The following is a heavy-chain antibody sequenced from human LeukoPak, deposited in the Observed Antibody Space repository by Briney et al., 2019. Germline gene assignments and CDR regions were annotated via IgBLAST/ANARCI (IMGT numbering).Heavy chain of an antibody. D-gene: IGHD3-22*01. CDR3: ARSSRYYYDSSGYYYFDY. CDR2: IGSSSSTI. Sequence: GGSLRLSCAASGFTFSSYSMNWVRQAPGKGLEWVSYIGSSSSTIYYADSVKGRFTISRDNAKNSLYLQMNSLRAEDTAVYYCARSSRYYYDSSGYYYFDYWGQGTLVTVSS. J-gene: IGHJ4*02. V-gene: IGHV3-48*01. CDR1: GFTFSSYS.